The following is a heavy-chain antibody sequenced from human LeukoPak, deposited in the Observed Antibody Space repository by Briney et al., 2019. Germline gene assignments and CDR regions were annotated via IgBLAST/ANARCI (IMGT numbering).Heavy chain of an antibody. Sequence: GGSLRLSCAASGFTFSSYWMSWVRQAPGKGLEWVANIKEDGSEKYYVDSVKGRFTISRDNAKNSLSLQMNSLRAEDTALYYCVRGNSFDYWGQGTLVAVSS. J-gene: IGHJ4*02. CDR2: IKEDGSEK. CDR3: VRGNSFDY. CDR1: GFTFSSYW. V-gene: IGHV3-7*04.